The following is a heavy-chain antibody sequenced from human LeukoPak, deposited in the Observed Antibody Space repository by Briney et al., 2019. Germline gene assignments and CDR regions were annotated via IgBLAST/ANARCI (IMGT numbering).Heavy chain of an antibody. D-gene: IGHD2-21*01. Sequence: SETLSLTCAVSGGSFGGYYWNWVRQPPGKGLEWIGEISHSGNTNYNPSLESRVTISVDTSKNQFSLKLTSVTAADTAVYFCARWAVPAAIVADRRYFDLWGRGTLVTVSS. V-gene: IGHV4-34*01. CDR2: ISHSGNT. CDR1: GGSFGGYY. CDR3: ARWAVPAAIVADRRYFDL. J-gene: IGHJ2*01.